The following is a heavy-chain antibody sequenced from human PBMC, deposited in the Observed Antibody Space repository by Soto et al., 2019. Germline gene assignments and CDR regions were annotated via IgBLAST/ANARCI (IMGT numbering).Heavy chain of an antibody. Sequence: QVQLQESGPGLVKPSETLSLTCTVSGGSISNYYWCWIRQPPGKGLEWIGYIYYSGSTNYNPSLQSRVTKSLDTSKNQFSLKLSSVTAADTAVYYCARSFAVTTHFDFWGQGTLVTVSS. CDR3: ARSFAVTTHFDF. V-gene: IGHV4-59*08. CDR1: GGSISNYY. J-gene: IGHJ4*02. CDR2: IYYSGST. D-gene: IGHD4-17*01.